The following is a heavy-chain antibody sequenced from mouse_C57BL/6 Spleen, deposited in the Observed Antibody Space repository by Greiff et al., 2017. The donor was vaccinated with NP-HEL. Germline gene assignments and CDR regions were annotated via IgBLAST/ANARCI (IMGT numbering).Heavy chain of an antibody. V-gene: IGHV10-1*01. Sequence: DVKLVESGGGLVQPKGSLKLSCAASGFSFNTYAMNWVRQAPGKGLEWVARIRSKSNNYATYYADSVKDRFTISRDDSESMLYLQMNNLKTEDTAMYYCVSPSDDDGGAWFAYWGQGTLVTVSA. J-gene: IGHJ3*01. CDR1: GFSFNTYA. CDR2: IRSKSNNYAT. D-gene: IGHD2-4*01. CDR3: VSPSDDDGGAWFAY.